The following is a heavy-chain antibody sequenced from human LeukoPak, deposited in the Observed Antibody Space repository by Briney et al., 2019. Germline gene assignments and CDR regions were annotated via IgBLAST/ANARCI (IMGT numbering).Heavy chain of an antibody. D-gene: IGHD1-20*01. Sequence: GGSLRLSCAASGFTFSSYGMHWVRQAPGRGLEWVAFIRYDGSNKYYADSVKGRFTISRDNSKNTLYLQMNSLRAEDTAVYYCAKDKPEWYNWRNWFDPWGQGTLVTVSS. CDR1: GFTFSSYG. J-gene: IGHJ5*02. CDR2: IRYDGSNK. CDR3: AKDKPEWYNWRNWFDP. V-gene: IGHV3-30*02.